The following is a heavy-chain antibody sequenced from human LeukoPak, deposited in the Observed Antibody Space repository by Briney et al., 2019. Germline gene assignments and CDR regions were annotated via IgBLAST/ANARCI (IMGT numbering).Heavy chain of an antibody. D-gene: IGHD5-12*01. CDR3: ATGYSGYDGSSYYYYGMDV. CDR1: GFTFSSYS. Sequence: PGGSLRLSCAASGFTFSSYSMNWVRQAPGKGLEWVSSISSSSSYIYYADSVKGRFTISRDNAKNSLYLQMNSLRAEDTAVYYCATGYSGYDGSSYYYYGMDVWGQGTTVTVSS. CDR2: ISSSSSYI. J-gene: IGHJ6*02. V-gene: IGHV3-21*01.